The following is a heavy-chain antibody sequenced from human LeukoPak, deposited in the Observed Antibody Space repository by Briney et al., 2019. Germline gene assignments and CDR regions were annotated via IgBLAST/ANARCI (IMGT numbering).Heavy chain of an antibody. J-gene: IGHJ3*02. CDR1: GFTVSTNY. CDR3: ARVVVEQGRSDAFDI. D-gene: IGHD4-17*01. Sequence: GGSLRLSCAASGFTVSTNYMSWVRQAPGKTLECVSVIYPGDSTYYADTVKGRFAMSRDNSKNTLFLQVNSLRVEDTAVYYCARVVVEQGRSDAFDIWGQGTLVTVSS. CDR2: IYPGDST. V-gene: IGHV3-66*01.